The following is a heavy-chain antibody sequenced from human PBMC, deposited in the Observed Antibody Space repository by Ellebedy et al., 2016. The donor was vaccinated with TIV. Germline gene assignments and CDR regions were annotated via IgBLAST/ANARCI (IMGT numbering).Heavy chain of an antibody. Sequence: ASVKVSXXASGYTFTSYYMHWVRQAPGQGLEWMGIINPSGGSTSYAQKFQGRVTMTRDTSTSTVYMELSSLRSEDTAVYYCARDGKLLWFGALPDYWGQGTLVTVSS. CDR3: ARDGKLLWFGALPDY. J-gene: IGHJ4*02. CDR2: INPSGGST. V-gene: IGHV1-46*01. D-gene: IGHD3-10*01. CDR1: GYTFTSYY.